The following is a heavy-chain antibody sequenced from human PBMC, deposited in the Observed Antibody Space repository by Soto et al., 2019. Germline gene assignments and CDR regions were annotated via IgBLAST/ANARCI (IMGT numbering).Heavy chain of an antibody. CDR2: INPNSGGT. CDR3: ARDLVTAAGSYYYYYGMDV. V-gene: IGHV1-2*04. J-gene: IGHJ6*02. Sequence: ASVKVSCKASGYTFTGYYMHWVRQAPGQGLEWMGWINPNSGGTNYAQKFQGWVTMTRDTSISTAYMELSGLRSDDTAVYYCARDLVTAAGSYYYYYGMDVWGQGTTVTVSS. CDR1: GYTFTGYY. D-gene: IGHD6-13*01.